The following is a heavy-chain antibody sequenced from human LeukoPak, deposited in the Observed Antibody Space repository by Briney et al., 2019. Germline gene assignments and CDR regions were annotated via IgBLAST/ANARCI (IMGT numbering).Heavy chain of an antibody. J-gene: IGHJ4*02. CDR2: ISSSGSTI. Sequence: PGGSLRLSCAASGFTFSDYYMSWIRQAPGKGLEWVSYISSSGSTIYYADSVKGRFTISRDNAKNSLYLQMNSLRAEDTAVYYCATRNPSFYGDYPSFDYWGQGTLVTVSS. D-gene: IGHD4-17*01. CDR3: ATRNPSFYGDYPSFDY. V-gene: IGHV3-11*04. CDR1: GFTFSDYY.